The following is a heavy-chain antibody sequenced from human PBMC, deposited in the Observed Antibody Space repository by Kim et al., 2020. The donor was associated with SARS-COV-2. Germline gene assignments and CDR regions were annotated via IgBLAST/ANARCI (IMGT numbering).Heavy chain of an antibody. J-gene: IGHJ3*02. Sequence: ASVKVSCKASGYTFTSYGINWVRQAPGQGLEWMGWISTYNGNTNYAQKLQGRVTTTTDTSTSTAYMELRRLRSDDTAVYYCARDRPPGVRLGEYDAFDIWGQGTMVTVSS. CDR1: GYTFTSYG. CDR2: ISTYNGNT. D-gene: IGHD3-16*01. CDR3: ARDRPPGVRLGEYDAFDI. V-gene: IGHV1-18*01.